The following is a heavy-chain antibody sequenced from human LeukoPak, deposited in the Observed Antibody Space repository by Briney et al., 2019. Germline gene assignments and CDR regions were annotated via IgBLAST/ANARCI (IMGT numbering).Heavy chain of an antibody. D-gene: IGHD3-10*01. CDR1: GYNFTDYG. V-gene: IGHV1-18*01. CDR2: VSGIDGNT. CDR3: ARPGSDRARGWGYFDS. Sequence: ASVKVSCKASGYNFTDYGVNWVRQAPGQGLEWMGWVSGIDGNTKYARNLQGRVTMTRDTSTSTAFMELRSLTSDDTAIYYCARPGSDRARGWGYFDSWGKGTLVTVSS. J-gene: IGHJ4*02.